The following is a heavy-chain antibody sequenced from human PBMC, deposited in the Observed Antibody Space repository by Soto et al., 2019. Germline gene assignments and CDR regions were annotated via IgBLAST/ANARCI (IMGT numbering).Heavy chain of an antibody. CDR1: GGSISNYY. Sequence: QVQLQESGPGLVKPSETLSLTCTVSGGSISNYYWNWLRQPPGKGLEWIGIIYYSGSTTYNPSLESRVTISVDTSKNQFSLNLSSVTAADTAVYYCARRGYFDLWGRGTLVTVSS. CDR2: IYYSGST. V-gene: IGHV4-59*08. J-gene: IGHJ2*01. CDR3: ARRGYFDL.